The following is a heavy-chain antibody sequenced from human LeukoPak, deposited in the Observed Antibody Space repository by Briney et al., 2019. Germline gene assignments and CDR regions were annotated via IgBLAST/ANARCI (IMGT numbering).Heavy chain of an antibody. Sequence: SETLSLTCTVSGGSISSYYWNWIRQPPGKGLEWIGYIYYSGSTNYNPSLKSRVTISLDTSKNQFSLKLSSVTAADTAIYYCSRDSGSYYGMDVWGKGTTVTVSS. CDR1: GGSISSYY. V-gene: IGHV4-59*01. J-gene: IGHJ6*04. D-gene: IGHD3-10*01. CDR2: IYYSGST. CDR3: SRDSGSYYGMDV.